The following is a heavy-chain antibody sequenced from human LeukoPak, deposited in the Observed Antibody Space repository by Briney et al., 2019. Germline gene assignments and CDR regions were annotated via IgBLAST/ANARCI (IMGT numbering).Heavy chain of an antibody. CDR3: ARVVGVLWFGELFGDNWFDP. J-gene: IGHJ5*02. CDR1: GYTFTSYG. Sequence: VSVKVSCKASGYTFTSYGIRWVRQAPGQGLEWMGWISAYNGNTNYAQKLQGRVTMTTDTSTSTAYMELRSLRSDDTAVYYCARVVGVLWFGELFGDNWFDPWGQGTLVTVSS. V-gene: IGHV1-18*01. CDR2: ISAYNGNT. D-gene: IGHD3-10*01.